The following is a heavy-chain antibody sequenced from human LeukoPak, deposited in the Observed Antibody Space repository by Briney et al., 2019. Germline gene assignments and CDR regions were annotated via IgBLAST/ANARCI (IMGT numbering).Heavy chain of an antibody. V-gene: IGHV4-39*07. J-gene: IGHJ4*02. Sequence: SETLSLTCTVSGGSISSSSYYWGWIRQPPGKGLEWIGSIYYSGSTYYNPSLKSRVTISVDTSKNQFSLKMSSVTAADTAVYYCARVADTAMDNFDYWGQGTLVTVSS. D-gene: IGHD5-18*01. CDR2: IYYSGST. CDR3: ARVADTAMDNFDY. CDR1: GGSISSSSYY.